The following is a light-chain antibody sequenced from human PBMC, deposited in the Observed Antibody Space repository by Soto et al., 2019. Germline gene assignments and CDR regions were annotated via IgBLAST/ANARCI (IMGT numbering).Light chain of an antibody. CDR1: SSDIGAYDY. CDR2: EVT. J-gene: IGLJ1*01. V-gene: IGLV2-8*01. Sequence: QSVLTQPPSASGSPGQSVTISCTGTSSDIGAYDYVSWYQQHPGKAPKLIIYEVTKRPSGVPDRFSASKSGNTASLTVSGLQAEDEADYYCRLYAGRGILYVLGAGNKVTV. CDR3: RLYAGRGILYV.